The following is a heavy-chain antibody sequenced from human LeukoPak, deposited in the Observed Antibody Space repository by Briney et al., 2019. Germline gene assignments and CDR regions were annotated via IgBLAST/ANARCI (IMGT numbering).Heavy chain of an antibody. V-gene: IGHV1-69*06. D-gene: IGHD2-2*01. CDR2: IIPIFGTA. J-gene: IGHJ4*02. Sequence: SVKVSCKASGGTFSSYAISWVRQAPGQGLEWMGGIIPIFGTANYAQKFQGRVTITADKSTSTAYMELSSLRSDDTAVYYCARDVGEYCSSTNCYASHYWGQGTLVTVSS. CDR3: ARDVGEYCSSTNCYASHY. CDR1: GGTFSSYA.